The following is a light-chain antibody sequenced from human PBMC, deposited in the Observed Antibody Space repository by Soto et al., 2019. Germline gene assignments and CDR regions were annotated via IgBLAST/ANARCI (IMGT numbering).Light chain of an antibody. Sequence: EILLTQSPGTLSLSPGERATLSCRAIQSVSSSYLAWYQQKPDQALRLLIYGASSRATGIPDRFRGSGSGTDFTLTISRLEPEDVAVYYCQQYGSSPWTFGRGTKV. V-gene: IGKV3-20*01. CDR1: QSVSSSY. CDR2: GAS. CDR3: QQYGSSPWT. J-gene: IGKJ1*01.